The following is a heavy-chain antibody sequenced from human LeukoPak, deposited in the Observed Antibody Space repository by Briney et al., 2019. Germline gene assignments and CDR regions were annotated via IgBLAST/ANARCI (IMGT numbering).Heavy chain of an antibody. Sequence: GGSLRLSCAVSGFTFSNYWMHWVRQAPGKGLVWVSRINGDGSSTTYADSVRGRFTISRDNAKNTLYLQMNSLRGEDTAVYYCARDGTPIYSSGWVYMDVWGKGTTVTISS. V-gene: IGHV3-74*01. D-gene: IGHD6-25*01. CDR2: INGDGSST. CDR3: ARDGTPIYSSGWVYMDV. J-gene: IGHJ6*04. CDR1: GFTFSNYW.